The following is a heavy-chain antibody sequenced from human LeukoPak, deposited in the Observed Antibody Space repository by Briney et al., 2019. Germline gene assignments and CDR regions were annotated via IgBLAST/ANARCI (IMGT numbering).Heavy chain of an antibody. Sequence: PGGSLRLSCAASGFTFRSYWMHWVRQAPGRGLVWVSRINTDGSRTTYADSVKGRFTISRDNAKNTLYLQMNSLRPEDTAVYYCAKDAERGFDYSNSLQKWGQGTLVTVSS. CDR1: GFTFRSYW. D-gene: IGHD4-11*01. CDR2: INTDGSRT. J-gene: IGHJ4*02. CDR3: AKDAERGFDYSNSLQK. V-gene: IGHV3-74*03.